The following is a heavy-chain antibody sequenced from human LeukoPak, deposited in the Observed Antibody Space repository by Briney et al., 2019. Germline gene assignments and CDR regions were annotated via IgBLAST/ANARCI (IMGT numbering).Heavy chain of an antibody. V-gene: IGHV4-30-2*01. CDR2: VYHSGET. D-gene: IGHD4-17*01. Sequence: SSETLSLTCTVSGGSVSSGDYYWSWIRQPPGKGLEWIGSVYHSGETYYNPSLNSRVTISVDRSKNQLSLKLNSVTAADTAVYYCASPSLMSGEPSYFDFWGQGTLVSVSA. J-gene: IGHJ4*02. CDR3: ASPSLMSGEPSYFDF. CDR1: GGSVSSGDYY.